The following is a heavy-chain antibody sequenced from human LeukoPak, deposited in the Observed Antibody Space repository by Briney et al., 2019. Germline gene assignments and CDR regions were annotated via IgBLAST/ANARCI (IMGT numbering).Heavy chain of an antibody. CDR3: AKLQAGSGWYLHIDY. V-gene: IGHV3-33*06. J-gene: IGHJ4*02. CDR1: GFTFSSYG. D-gene: IGHD6-19*01. CDR2: IWYDGSNK. Sequence: TGRSLRLSCAASGFTFSSYGMHWVRQAPGKGLDWVAVIWYDGSNKYYADSVKGRFTISRDNSKNTLYLQMNSLRAEDTAVYYCAKLQAGSGWYLHIDYWGQGTLVTVSS.